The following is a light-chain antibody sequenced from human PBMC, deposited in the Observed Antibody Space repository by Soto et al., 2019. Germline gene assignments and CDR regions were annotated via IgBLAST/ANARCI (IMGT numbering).Light chain of an antibody. V-gene: IGKV1-9*01. J-gene: IGKJ2*01. CDR3: QQLHSYPRT. CDR2: AAS. CDR1: QGISSY. Sequence: IQLTQSPSSLSASVGDRVTITCRASQGISSYLAWYQQKPGKAPKLLIYAASTLQSGVPSRFSGSGSGTDFTLTISSLQPKDFATYYCQQLHSYPRTFGQGTKLEIK.